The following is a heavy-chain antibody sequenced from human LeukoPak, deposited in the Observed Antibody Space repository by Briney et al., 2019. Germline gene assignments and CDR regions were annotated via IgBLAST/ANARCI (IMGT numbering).Heavy chain of an antibody. D-gene: IGHD3-22*01. J-gene: IGHJ4*02. CDR1: GFTFSSYS. CDR3: ASRYDSSGPFDY. Sequence: GGSLRLSCAASGFTFSSYSMNWVRQAPGKGLEWVSYISSSGSTIYYADSVKGRFTISRDNAKNSLYLQMNSLRAEDTAVYYCASRYDSSGPFDYWGQGTLVTVSS. V-gene: IGHV3-48*04. CDR2: ISSSGSTI.